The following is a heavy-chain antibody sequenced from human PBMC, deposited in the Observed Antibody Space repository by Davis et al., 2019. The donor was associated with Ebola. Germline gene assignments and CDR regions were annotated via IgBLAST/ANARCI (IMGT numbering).Heavy chain of an antibody. D-gene: IGHD6-19*01. CDR2: ISSNGGST. Sequence: GGSLRLSCAASGFTFSSYAMHWVRQAPGKGLEYVSAISSNGGSTYYANSVKGRFTISRDNSKNTLYLQMGSLRAEDMAVYYCAGGDSGWDASDIWGRGTMVTVSS. CDR3: AGGDSGWDASDI. CDR1: GFTFSSYA. V-gene: IGHV3-64*01. J-gene: IGHJ3*02.